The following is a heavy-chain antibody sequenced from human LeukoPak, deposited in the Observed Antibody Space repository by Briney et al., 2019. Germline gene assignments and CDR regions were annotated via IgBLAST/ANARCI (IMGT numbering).Heavy chain of an antibody. Sequence: GASVKVSCKASGGTFSSYATSWVRQAPGQGLGWMGGIIPIFGTANYAQKFQGRVTITADKSTSTAYMELSSLRSEDTAVYYCARAGGSGWYYYYYMDVWGKGTTVTVSS. J-gene: IGHJ6*03. CDR2: IIPIFGTA. CDR3: ARAGGSGWYYYYYMDV. V-gene: IGHV1-69*06. CDR1: GGTFSSYA. D-gene: IGHD6-19*01.